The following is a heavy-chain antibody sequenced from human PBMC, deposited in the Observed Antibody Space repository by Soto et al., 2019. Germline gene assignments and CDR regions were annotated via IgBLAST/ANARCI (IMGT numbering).Heavy chain of an antibody. CDR3: ARKTGDMVIDY. Sequence: EVQLVQSGAEVKKPGESLRISCKGSGYIFTSYWISWVRRMPEKGLEWMGRIDPSDSYTNYSPSFQGHVTISADKSISTAYLQWSRLKASDTAMYYCARKTGDMVIDYWGQGTLVTVSS. CDR1: GYIFTSYW. V-gene: IGHV5-10-1*01. CDR2: IDPSDSYT. D-gene: IGHD7-27*01. J-gene: IGHJ4*02.